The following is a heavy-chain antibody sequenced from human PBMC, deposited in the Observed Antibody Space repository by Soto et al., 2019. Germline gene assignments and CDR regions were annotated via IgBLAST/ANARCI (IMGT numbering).Heavy chain of an antibody. CDR1: GGTFRNHV. D-gene: IGHD3-10*01. V-gene: IGHV1-69*01. CDR3: ARDLEFRDGNISHLDY. J-gene: IGHJ4*02. Sequence: QVQLVQSGAEVKKPGSSVKVSCKASGGTFRNHVFNWVRQAPGQGLEWMGGIIPIIGTPNYAQKFQGRVTITADASTKTVYLDVSSLRSQDTAVYYCARDLEFRDGNISHLDYWGQGTLVTVSS. CDR2: IIPIIGTP.